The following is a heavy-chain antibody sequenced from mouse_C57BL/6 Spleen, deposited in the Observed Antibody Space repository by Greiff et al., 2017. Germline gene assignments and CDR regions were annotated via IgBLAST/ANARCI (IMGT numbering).Heavy chain of an antibody. CDR3: TTAQATRRGFAY. V-gene: IGHV14-4*01. CDR2: IDPENGDT. J-gene: IGHJ3*01. CDR1: GFNIKDDY. Sequence: EVQVVESGAELVRPGASVKLSCTASGFNIKDDYMHWVKQRPEQGLEWIGWIDPENGDTEYASKFQGKATITADTSSNTAYLQLSSLTSEDTAVYFCTTAQATRRGFAYWGQGTLVTVSA. D-gene: IGHD3-2*02.